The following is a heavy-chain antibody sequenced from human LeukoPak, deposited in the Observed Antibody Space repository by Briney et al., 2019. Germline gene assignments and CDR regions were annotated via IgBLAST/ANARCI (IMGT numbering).Heavy chain of an antibody. CDR1: GFTFSSYG. CDR2: IWYDGRNK. D-gene: IGHD6-13*01. V-gene: IGHV3-33*03. Sequence: GGSLRLSCAASGFTFSSYGMHWVRQAPGKGLEWVAVIWYDGRNKFYADSLEGRFTISRDNSKNTLYLQMNSLRAEDTAVYYCAKMAVAGTAFDVWGQGTMVTVSS. J-gene: IGHJ3*01. CDR3: AKMAVAGTAFDV.